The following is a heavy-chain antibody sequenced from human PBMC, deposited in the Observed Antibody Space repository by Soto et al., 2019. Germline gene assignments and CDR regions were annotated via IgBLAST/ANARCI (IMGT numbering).Heavy chain of an antibody. CDR3: AAEGGVGALV. D-gene: IGHD1-26*01. J-gene: IGHJ6*02. CDR1: GFTFTSSA. CDR2: IVVGSGNT. Sequence: QMQLVQSGPEVKKPGTSVKVSCKASGFTFTSSAVQWVRQARGQRLEWIGWIVVGSGNTNYAQKFQERVTITRDMPKSTAYMELGGLRSGDTAVYYWAAEGGVGALVWGQGTTVTVSS. V-gene: IGHV1-58*01.